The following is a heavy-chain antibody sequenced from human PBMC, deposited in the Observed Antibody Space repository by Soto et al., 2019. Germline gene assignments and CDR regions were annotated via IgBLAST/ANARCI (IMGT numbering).Heavy chain of an antibody. V-gene: IGHV3-9*01. J-gene: IGHJ4*02. Sequence: GGSLRLSCAASGFTFDDYAMHWVRQAPGKGLEWVSGISWSSGSIGYADSVKGRFTISRDNAKNSLYLQMNSLRAEDTALYYCAKGPIRWNDVGYFDYWGQGTLVTVSS. D-gene: IGHD1-1*01. CDR2: ISWSSGSI. CDR1: GFTFDDYA. CDR3: AKGPIRWNDVGYFDY.